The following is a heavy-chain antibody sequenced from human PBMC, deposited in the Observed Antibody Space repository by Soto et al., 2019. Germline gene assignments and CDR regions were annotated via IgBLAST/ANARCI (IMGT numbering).Heavy chain of an antibody. V-gene: IGHV3-74*01. Sequence: GGSLRLSCAASGFTFSSYWMHWVRQAPGKGLVWVSRINSDGSSTSYADSVKGRLTISRDNAKNTLYLQMNSLRAEDTAVYYCASSPYSRYTGYFDYWGKGTLVTVSS. CDR3: ASSPYSRYTGYFDY. CDR2: INSDGSST. J-gene: IGHJ4*02. D-gene: IGHD3-22*01. CDR1: GFTFSSYW.